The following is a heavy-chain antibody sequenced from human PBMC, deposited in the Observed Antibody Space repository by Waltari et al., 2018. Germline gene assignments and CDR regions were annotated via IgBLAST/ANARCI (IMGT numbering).Heavy chain of an antibody. V-gene: IGHV4-34*01. D-gene: IGHD1-20*01. CDR2: INHSGST. CDR1: GGSFSGYY. Sequence: QVQLQQWGAGLLKPSETLSLTCAVYGGSFSGYYWSWIRQPPGKGLEWIGEINHSGSTNYNPSLKSRVTISVDTSKNQFSLKLSSVTAADTAVYYCARLPAYNWKVWGGPQKYYFDYWGQGTLVTVSS. CDR3: ARLPAYNWKVWGGPQKYYFDY. J-gene: IGHJ4*02.